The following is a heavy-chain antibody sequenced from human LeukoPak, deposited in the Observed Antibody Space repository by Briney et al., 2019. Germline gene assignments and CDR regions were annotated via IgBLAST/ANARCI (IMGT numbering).Heavy chain of an antibody. CDR2: ISAYNGNT. D-gene: IGHD2-21*02. Sequence: ASVKVSCKASGYTFTSYGISWVRQAPGRGLEWMGWISAYNGNTNYAQKLQGRVTMTTDTSTSTAYMELRSLRSDDTAVYYCARGAVTAHTSDAFDIWGQGTMVTVSS. V-gene: IGHV1-18*01. CDR1: GYTFTSYG. J-gene: IGHJ3*02. CDR3: ARGAVTAHTSDAFDI.